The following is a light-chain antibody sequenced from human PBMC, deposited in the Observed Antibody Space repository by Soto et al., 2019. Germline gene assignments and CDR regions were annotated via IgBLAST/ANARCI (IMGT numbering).Light chain of an antibody. V-gene: IGLV2-23*01. CDR3: CSYAGSSTVVV. CDR1: SSDVGSYNL. Sequence: QSALTQPASVSGSPGQSITISCTGTSSDVGSYNLVSWYQQHPGKAPKLMIYEGSKRPSGVSNRFSGSKSGNTASLTSSGLQAEDEADYYCCSYAGSSTVVVFGGGTKLTVL. CDR2: EGS. J-gene: IGLJ2*01.